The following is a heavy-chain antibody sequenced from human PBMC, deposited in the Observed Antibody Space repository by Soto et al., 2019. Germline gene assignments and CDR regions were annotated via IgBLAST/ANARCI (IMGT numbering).Heavy chain of an antibody. CDR3: ATHRYYSDSIGYLHGMDV. D-gene: IGHD3-22*01. V-gene: IGHV3-21*01. CDR2: ISSSSNYI. Sequence: EVQLVESGGGLVKPGGSLRLSCAGSGSTFSTYTMSWVRQASGKGLEWVSFISSSSNYIYYADSVRGRFIISRDNAKNSLDLQMNSLRAEHTAVYYCATHRYYSDSIGYLHGMDVWGQGTTVTVSS. CDR1: GSTFSTYT. J-gene: IGHJ6*02.